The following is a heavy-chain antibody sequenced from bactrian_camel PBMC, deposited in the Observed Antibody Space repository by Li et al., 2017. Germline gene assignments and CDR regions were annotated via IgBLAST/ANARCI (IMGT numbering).Heavy chain of an antibody. CDR1: GFSYSVYC. CDR2: LHAEGDIR. CDR3: AAGFGGMDWVRSFCGHLDRAGFRD. Sequence: HVQLVESGGGSAQAGGSLKLTCQASGFSYSVYCMAWFRQAPGKSREGIAALHAEGDIRYSDSVKGRFTISEDAAKRTLYLQMDSLKPEDTAMYYCAAGFGGMDWVRSFCGHLDRAGFRDWGQGTQVTVS. D-gene: IGHD1*01. V-gene: IGHV3S1*01. J-gene: IGHJ4*01.